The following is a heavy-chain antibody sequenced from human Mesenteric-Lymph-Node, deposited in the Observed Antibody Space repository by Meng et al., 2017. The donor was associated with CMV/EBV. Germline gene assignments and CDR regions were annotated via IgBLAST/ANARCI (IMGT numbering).Heavy chain of an antibody. CDR1: GYTFTNYD. D-gene: IGHD5-24*01. V-gene: IGHV1-8*02. CDR3: ARRGNSHYSYYGMDV. J-gene: IGHJ6*02. Sequence: ASVKVSCKASGYTFTNYDINWVRQAPGQGLEWVGWMNPTSGNTGFAPKFQGRVTLTRNTSISTAYMELTSLRSEDTAVYYCARRGNSHYSYYGMDVWGQGTTVTVSS. CDR2: MNPTSGNT.